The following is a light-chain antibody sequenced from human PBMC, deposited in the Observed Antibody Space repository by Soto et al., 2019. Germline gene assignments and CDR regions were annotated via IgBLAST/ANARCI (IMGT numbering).Light chain of an antibody. CDR2: SAS. CDR3: QHYNIWLDT. J-gene: IGKJ4*01. CDR1: QTISTR. V-gene: IGKV3-15*01. Sequence: LMKQSPASLSVTIGGRATLACRASQTISTRVAWYQQKPGQAPKLLIYSASTRTTGVPARFSGSGSGTEFTLTISSLQPEDFAVYYCQHYNIWLDTFGGGTKVDI.